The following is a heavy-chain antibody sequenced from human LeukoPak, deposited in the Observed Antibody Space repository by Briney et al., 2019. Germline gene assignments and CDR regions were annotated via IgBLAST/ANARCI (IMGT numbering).Heavy chain of an antibody. CDR1: GFTFSTYE. Sequence: GGSLRLSCAASGFTFSTYEMNWVRQAPGKGLEWVSYISSSGSTIYYADSVKGRFTISRDNAKNSLYLQMNSLTAVDTAIHYCARGPLHVVVPAATWFDPWSQGILVTVSS. V-gene: IGHV3-48*03. CDR2: ISSSGSTI. J-gene: IGHJ5*02. D-gene: IGHD2-2*01. CDR3: ARGPLHVVVPAATWFDP.